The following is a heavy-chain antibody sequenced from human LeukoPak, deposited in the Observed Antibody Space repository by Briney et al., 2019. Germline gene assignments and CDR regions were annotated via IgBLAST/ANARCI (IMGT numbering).Heavy chain of an antibody. D-gene: IGHD3-3*01. CDR3: ARGWSTSGRPYWFDP. Sequence: SETLSLTCTVSGGSISSSSYYWGWIRQPPGKGLEWIGSIYYSGSTYYNPSLKSRVTISVDTSKNQFSLKLSSVTAADTAVYYCARGWSTSGRPYWFDPWGQGTLVTVSS. CDR2: IYYSGST. CDR1: GGSISSSSYY. V-gene: IGHV4-39*01. J-gene: IGHJ5*02.